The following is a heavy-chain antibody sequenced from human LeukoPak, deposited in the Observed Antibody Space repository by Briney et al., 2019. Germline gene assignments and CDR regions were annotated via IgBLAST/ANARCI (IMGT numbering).Heavy chain of an antibody. CDR1: GFTVSSNY. V-gene: IGHV3-30*03. CDR2: ISYDGSNK. J-gene: IGHJ3*02. Sequence: PGGSLRLSCAASGFTVSSNYMSWVRQAPGKGLEWVAVISYDGSNKYYADSVKGRFTISRDNSKNTLYLQMKSLRAEDTAVYYCARATITMIVVEAFDIWGQGTMVTVSS. CDR3: ARATITMIVVEAFDI. D-gene: IGHD3-22*01.